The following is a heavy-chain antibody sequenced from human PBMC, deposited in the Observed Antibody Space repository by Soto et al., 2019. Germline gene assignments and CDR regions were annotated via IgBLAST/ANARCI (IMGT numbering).Heavy chain of an antibody. D-gene: IGHD4-17*01. CDR3: ARDVPYGAHDAFDI. CDR1: GFTFSSYE. Sequence: SCAASGFTFSSYEMNWVRQAPGKGLEWVSYISSSGSTIYYADSVKGRFTISRDNAKNPLYLQMNSLRAEDTAVYYCARDVPYGAHDAFDIWGQGTMVTVSS. V-gene: IGHV3-48*03. J-gene: IGHJ3*02. CDR2: ISSSGSTI.